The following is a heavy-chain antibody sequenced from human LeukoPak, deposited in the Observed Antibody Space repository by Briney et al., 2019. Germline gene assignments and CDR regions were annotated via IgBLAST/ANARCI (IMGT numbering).Heavy chain of an antibody. D-gene: IGHD1-26*01. J-gene: IGHJ4*02. CDR2: IYYSRST. CDR1: GGSINSYS. V-gene: IGHV4-59*01. Sequence: SETLSLTCTVSGGSINSYSWNWIRQPPGKGLEWIGYIYYSRSTNYNPSLKSRVTISVDTSKNQFSLKLSSVTAADTAVYYCARDLVGALDYWGQGTLVTVSS. CDR3: ARDLVGALDY.